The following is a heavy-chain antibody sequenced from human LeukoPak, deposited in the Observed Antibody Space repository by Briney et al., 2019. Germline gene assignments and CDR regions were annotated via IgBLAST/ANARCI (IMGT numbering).Heavy chain of an antibody. J-gene: IGHJ1*01. CDR2: VYYSGST. V-gene: IGHV4-39*01. D-gene: IGHD4-23*01. CDR1: GGSISSNSYY. CDR3: ASSTTAVTRFVKY. Sequence: SETLSLTCTVSGGSISSNSYYWGWIRQPPGKGLEWIGSVYYSGSTYYNPSLESRVTISVDTSKTQFSLKLSSVTAADTAVYYCASSTTAVTRFVKYWGQGTLVSVSS.